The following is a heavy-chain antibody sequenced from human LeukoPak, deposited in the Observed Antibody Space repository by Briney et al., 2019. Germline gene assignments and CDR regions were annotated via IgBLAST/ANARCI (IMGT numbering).Heavy chain of an antibody. V-gene: IGHV3-53*01. Sequence: GGSLRLSCVASGFAVGSNYMSWVRQAPGKGLEWVSLIYSGGAIRYADSVKGRFTISRDSSKNTLFLQMNDLTVEDTARYYGARRPGNWGQGILVTVSS. J-gene: IGHJ4*02. CDR1: GFAVGSNY. CDR2: IYSGGAI. CDR3: ARRPGN. D-gene: IGHD1-14*01.